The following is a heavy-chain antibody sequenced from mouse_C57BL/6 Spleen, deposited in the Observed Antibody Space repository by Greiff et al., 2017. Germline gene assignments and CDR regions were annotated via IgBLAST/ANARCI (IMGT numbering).Heavy chain of an antibody. CDR2: IYPGNSDT. CDR3: TRSGYYDYPYYAMDY. Sequence: EVQLQQSGTVLARPGASVKMSCKTSGYTFTSYWMHWVKQRPGQGLEWIGAIYPGNSDTSNNQKFKGKAKLTAVTSASTAYMELSSLTNEDSAVYYCTRSGYYDYPYYAMDYWGQGTSVTVSS. V-gene: IGHV1-5*01. CDR1: GYTFTSYW. J-gene: IGHJ4*01. D-gene: IGHD2-4*01.